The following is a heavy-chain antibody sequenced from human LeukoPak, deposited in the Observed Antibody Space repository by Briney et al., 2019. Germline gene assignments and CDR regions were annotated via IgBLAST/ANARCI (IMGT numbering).Heavy chain of an antibody. J-gene: IGHJ4*02. CDR1: GFTFSSYA. Sequence: PGGPLRLSCAASGFTFSSYAMSWVRQAPGKGLEWISTISGSGGGTYYADSVKGRFTISRDNSKNTLYLQMNSLRAEDTAVYYCAREAYRYCSSTSCSFDYWGQGTLVTVSS. CDR3: AREAYRYCSSTSCSFDY. CDR2: ISGSGGGT. V-gene: IGHV3-23*01. D-gene: IGHD2-2*01.